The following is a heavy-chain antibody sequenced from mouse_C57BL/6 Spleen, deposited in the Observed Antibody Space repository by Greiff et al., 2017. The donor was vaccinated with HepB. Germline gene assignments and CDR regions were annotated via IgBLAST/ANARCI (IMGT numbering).Heavy chain of an antibody. CDR1: GYSITSGYY. V-gene: IGHV3-6*01. D-gene: IGHD2-4*01. CDR3: ARDPIYYDPLYAMDY. CDR2: ISYDGSN. Sequence: EVKLLESGPGLVKPSQSLSLTCSVTGYSITSGYYWNWIRQFPGNKLEWMGYISYDGSNNYNPSLKNRISITRDTSKNQFFLKLNSVTTEDTATYYCARDPIYYDPLYAMDYWGQGTSVTVSS. J-gene: IGHJ4*01.